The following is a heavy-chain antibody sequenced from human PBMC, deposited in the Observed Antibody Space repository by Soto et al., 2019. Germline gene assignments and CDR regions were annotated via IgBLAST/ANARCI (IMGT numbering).Heavy chain of an antibody. CDR2: IFATSTTI. Sequence: PGGFLRLSCVASGFPFSSYSLVWVRQAPGKGLEWVSYIFATSTTIYYADSVKGRFTVSRDNAQNSLFLLMNSLRAEDAAVYYCARDKDWAFDYWGQGTLVNVSS. D-gene: IGHD3-9*01. CDR3: ARDKDWAFDY. CDR1: GFPFSSYS. J-gene: IGHJ4*02. V-gene: IGHV3-48*04.